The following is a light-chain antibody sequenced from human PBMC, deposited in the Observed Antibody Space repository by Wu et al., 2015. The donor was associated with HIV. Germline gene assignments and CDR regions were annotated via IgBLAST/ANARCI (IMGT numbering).Light chain of an antibody. CDR1: QAISDY. CDR3: QQTDTFPLT. Sequence: DIQMTQSPSSLSASVGDRVTITCRASQAISDYLAWYQKKPGKPPRLLIYDASTLESGVPSRFSGSGSGTDYTLTINSLQPEDFATYSCQQTDTFPLTFGGGTKVENK. J-gene: IGKJ4*01. CDR2: DAS. V-gene: IGKV1-27*01.